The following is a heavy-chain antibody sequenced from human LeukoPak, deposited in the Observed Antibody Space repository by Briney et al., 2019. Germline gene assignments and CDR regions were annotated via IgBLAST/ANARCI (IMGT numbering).Heavy chain of an antibody. V-gene: IGHV4-59*01. D-gene: IGHD6-13*01. CDR3: AADTRAYSSSWYWGAFDI. J-gene: IGHJ3*02. CDR2: IYYSGST. CDR1: GGSISSYY. Sequence: SETLSLTCTVSGGSISSYYWSWIRQPPGKGLEWIGYIYYSGSTNYNPSLKSRVTISVGTSKNQFSLKLSSVTAADTAVYYCAADTRAYSSSWYWGAFDIWGQGTMVTVSS.